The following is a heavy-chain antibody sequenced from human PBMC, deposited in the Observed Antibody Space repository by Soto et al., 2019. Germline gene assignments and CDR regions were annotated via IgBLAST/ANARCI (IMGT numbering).Heavy chain of an antibody. V-gene: IGHV3-48*01. CDR2: INSVSTSV. CDR1: GFIFNSYS. D-gene: IGHD1-26*01. CDR3: ASSASPDAY. Sequence: EVQLVESGGGLVQPGGSLRLSCVASGFIFNSYSMNWVRQAPGKGLEWISYINSVSTSVFYADSVKGRFTIPRDNAKSCLSLQMNSLRAEETAVYYCASSASPDAYWGQGTLVTVSS. J-gene: IGHJ4*02.